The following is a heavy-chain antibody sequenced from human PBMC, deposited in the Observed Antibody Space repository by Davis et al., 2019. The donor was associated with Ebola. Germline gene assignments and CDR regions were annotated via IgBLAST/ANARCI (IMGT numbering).Heavy chain of an antibody. CDR2: IYYSGNT. Sequence: GSLRLSCAASGFTFSSYWMHWVRQAPGKGLEWSGSIYYSGNTYYNPSLKSRVTISVDRSKNQFSLKLSSVTAADTAVYYRARDQQGRNWFDPWGQGTLVTVSS. CDR3: ARDQQGRNWFDP. V-gene: IGHV4-39*07. CDR1: GFTFSSYW. J-gene: IGHJ5*02.